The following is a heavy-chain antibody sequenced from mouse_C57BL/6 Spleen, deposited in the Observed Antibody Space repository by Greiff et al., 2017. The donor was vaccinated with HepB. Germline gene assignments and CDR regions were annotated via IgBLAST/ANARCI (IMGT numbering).Heavy chain of an antibody. D-gene: IGHD1-1*01. CDR1: GYTFTSYW. CDR2: INPSNGGT. V-gene: IGHV1-53*01. CDR3: ARSALFITTGGESRPYAMDY. Sequence: QVQLQQPGTELVKPGASVKLSCKASGYTFTSYWMHWVKQRPGQGLEWIGNINPSNGGTNYNEKFKSKATLTVDKSSSTAYMQLSSLTSEDSAVYYCARSALFITTGGESRPYAMDYWGQGTSVTVSS. J-gene: IGHJ4*01.